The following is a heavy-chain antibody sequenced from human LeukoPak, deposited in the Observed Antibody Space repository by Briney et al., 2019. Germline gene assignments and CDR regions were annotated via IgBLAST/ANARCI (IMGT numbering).Heavy chain of an antibody. CDR2: IIPMYGTT. CDR3: AKSGTYSTGWYYFDY. Sequence: ASVKVSCKASGDTFRSYAITWVRQAPGQGLEWMGRIIPMYGTTSYAQRFQGRVTITTDESTSTAYMELSSLRSEDTAVYYCAKSGTYSTGWYYFDYWGQGTLVTVSS. D-gene: IGHD6-19*01. J-gene: IGHJ4*02. V-gene: IGHV1-69*05. CDR1: GDTFRSYA.